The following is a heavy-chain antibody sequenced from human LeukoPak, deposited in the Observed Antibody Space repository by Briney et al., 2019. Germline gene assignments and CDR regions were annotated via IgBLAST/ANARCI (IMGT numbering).Heavy chain of an antibody. CDR3: ATSLRGYAIHYLEA. V-gene: IGHV4-34*01. D-gene: IGHD3-16*01. Sequence: SETLSLTCAVYGGSSSAYYCSWIRQPPGKGLEWIGEISHSGFTNYNPSLKGRVTISIDTSNNHLSLKLTSVTAADTAVYYCATSLRGYAIHYLEAWGQGTTVTVSS. J-gene: IGHJ6*02. CDR2: ISHSGFT. CDR1: GGSSSAYY.